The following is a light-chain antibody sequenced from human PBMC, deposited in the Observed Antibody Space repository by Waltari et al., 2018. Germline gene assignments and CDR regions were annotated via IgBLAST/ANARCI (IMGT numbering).Light chain of an antibody. V-gene: IGKV1-39*01. CDR1: QSLSNS. CDR2: GAS. CDR3: QQGNGNPIA. Sequence: DIQMTQSPSSLSASIGDRVTLTCRASQSLSNSLDWDQQLPGKAPKLLSYGASNPHIGVPSRFSGSGSGTDFTLTISGLQPEDFATYYCQQGNGNPIAFGAGTRVEIK. J-gene: IGKJ4*01.